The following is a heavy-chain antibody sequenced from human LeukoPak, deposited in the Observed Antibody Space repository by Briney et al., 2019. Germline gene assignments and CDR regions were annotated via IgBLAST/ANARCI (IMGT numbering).Heavy chain of an antibody. D-gene: IGHD1-26*01. CDR1: LYTFTGYL. Sequence: APLRGSSKTSLYTFTGYLLHSGSDTPGEGVEWMGWINPNSGGTNYAQKFQGRVTMTRDTSTSTAYMELSRLRSDDTAVYYCARVLRPHSGSTPADAFDIWGQGTMVTVSS. J-gene: IGHJ3*02. CDR3: ARVLRPHSGSTPADAFDI. V-gene: IGHV1-2*02. CDR2: INPNSGGT.